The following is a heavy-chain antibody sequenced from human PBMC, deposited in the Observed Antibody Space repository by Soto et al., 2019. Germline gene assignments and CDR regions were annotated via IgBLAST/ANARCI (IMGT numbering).Heavy chain of an antibody. D-gene: IGHD3-10*01. CDR3: ARAPLITMPMDV. Sequence: GGSLRLSCAASGFTFSSYSMNWVRQAPGKGLEWVSSISSSSSYIYYADSVKGRFTISRDNAKNSLYLQMNSLRAEDTAAYYYARAPLITMPMDVWGQGTTVTVSS. J-gene: IGHJ6*02. V-gene: IGHV3-21*01. CDR1: GFTFSSYS. CDR2: ISSSSSYI.